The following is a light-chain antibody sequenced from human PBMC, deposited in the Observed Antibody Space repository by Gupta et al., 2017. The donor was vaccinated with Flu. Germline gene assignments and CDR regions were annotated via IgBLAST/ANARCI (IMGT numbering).Light chain of an antibody. CDR3: CSNAGSDVYV. Sequence: TSSDVGRFNLVSWYQQYPGKAAKLIIYEGSRRPSGVSTGFSGSKSGNTDSLTISGHHAEDEADYYCCSNAGSDVYVFGTGTKVTVL. CDR2: EGS. CDR1: SSDVGRFNL. V-gene: IGLV2-23*01. J-gene: IGLJ1*01.